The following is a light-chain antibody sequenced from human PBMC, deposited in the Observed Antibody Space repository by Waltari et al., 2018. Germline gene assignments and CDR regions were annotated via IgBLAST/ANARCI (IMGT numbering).Light chain of an antibody. CDR3: SSYTSSSTLYV. CDR1: SSDVGGYNY. Sequence: QSALTQPASVSVSPGQPTTISCTGTSSDVGGYNYVTWYQQHPGKAPKLMIYDVSNRPSGVSNRFSGSKSGNTASLTISGLQAEDEADYYCSSYTSSSTLYVFGTGTKVTVL. J-gene: IGLJ1*01. CDR2: DVS. V-gene: IGLV2-14*01.